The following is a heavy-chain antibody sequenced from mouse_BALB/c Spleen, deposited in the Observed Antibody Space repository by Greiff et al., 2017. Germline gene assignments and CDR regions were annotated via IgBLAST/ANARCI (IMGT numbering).Heavy chain of an antibody. CDR3: AREPYYYGSSFYYAMDY. CDR1: GFSLTSYG. Sequence: VQLQESGPGLVAPSQSLSITCTVSGFSLTSYGVHWVRQPPGKGLEWLGVIWAGGSTNYNSALMSRLSISKDNSKSQVFLKMNSLQTDDTAMYYCAREPYYYGSSFYYAMDYWGQGTSVTVSS. D-gene: IGHD1-1*01. V-gene: IGHV2-9*02. CDR2: IWAGGST. J-gene: IGHJ4*01.